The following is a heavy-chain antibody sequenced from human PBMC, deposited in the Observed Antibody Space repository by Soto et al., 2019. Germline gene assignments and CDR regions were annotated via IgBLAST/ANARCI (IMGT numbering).Heavy chain of an antibody. CDR3: ARHLRKEYSSSSGPSYYYYGMDV. CDR2: IYTSGST. CDR1: GGSISSYY. V-gene: IGHV4-4*07. Sequence: PSETLSLTCTVSGGSISSYYWSWIRQPAGKGLGWIGRIYTSGSTNYNPSLKSRVTMSVDTSKNQFSLKLSSVTAADTAVYYCARHLRKEYSSSSGPSYYYYGMDVWGQGTTVTVSS. D-gene: IGHD6-6*01. J-gene: IGHJ6*02.